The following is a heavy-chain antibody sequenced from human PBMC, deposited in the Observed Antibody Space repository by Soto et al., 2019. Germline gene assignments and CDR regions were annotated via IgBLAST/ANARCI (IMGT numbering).Heavy chain of an antibody. CDR1: GFTFSDYY. D-gene: IGHD7-27*01. CDR3: VKGRNWASGSDY. Sequence: PGGSLRLSCAASGFTFSDYYMSWIRQAPGKGLEWVSYINSRSSTTNYADNVKGRFTISRDNAKNLLYLQMSSLTVEDTSVYYCVKGRNWASGSDYRGQGTLVTVSS. J-gene: IGHJ4*02. CDR2: INSRSSTT. V-gene: IGHV3-11*05.